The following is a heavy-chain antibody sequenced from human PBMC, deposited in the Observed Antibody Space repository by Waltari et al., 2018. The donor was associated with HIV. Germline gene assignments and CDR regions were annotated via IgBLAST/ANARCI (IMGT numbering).Heavy chain of an antibody. D-gene: IGHD1-26*01. J-gene: IGHJ4*02. CDR1: GFTFSSYS. CDR3: ARGGIVGATIDY. CDR2: ISSSSSYI. V-gene: IGHV3-21*01. Sequence: ALVKPGGSLRLSCAASGFTFSSYSMNWVSSISSSSSYIYYADSVKGRFTISRDNAKNSLYLQMNSLRAEDTAVYYCARGGIVGATIDYWGQGTLVTVSS.